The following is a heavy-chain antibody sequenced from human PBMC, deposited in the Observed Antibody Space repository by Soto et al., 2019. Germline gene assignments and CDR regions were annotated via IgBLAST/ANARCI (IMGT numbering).Heavy chain of an antibody. V-gene: IGHV4-4*02. CDR3: AKKVPAALRLYYFFGLDV. D-gene: IGHD2-15*01. J-gene: IGHJ6*02. Sequence: PSETLSLTCAVSGASISSDNRWTWVRQPPGEGLEWIGEISQSGTTKYNPSLASRVTISVDKSKNQFSLRLTSMTAADTAVYYCAKKVPAALRLYYFFGLDVWGQGTTGTSP. CDR2: ISQSGTT. CDR1: GASISSDNR.